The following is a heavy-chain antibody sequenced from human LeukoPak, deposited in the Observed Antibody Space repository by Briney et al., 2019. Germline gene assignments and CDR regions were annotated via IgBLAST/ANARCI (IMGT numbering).Heavy chain of an antibody. Sequence: PGGSLRLFCAVSGFTVSSNHMSWVRQAPGKGLEWVSVIFTGGSTFYTNSVKRRFTISRDNSNNTLYLLMNSLGAEDTAVYYCARVLTVATIPDSCGQGTLVTVSS. V-gene: IGHV3-53*01. CDR1: GFTVSSNH. J-gene: IGHJ4*02. CDR3: ARVLTVATIPDS. CDR2: IFTGGST. D-gene: IGHD5-12*01.